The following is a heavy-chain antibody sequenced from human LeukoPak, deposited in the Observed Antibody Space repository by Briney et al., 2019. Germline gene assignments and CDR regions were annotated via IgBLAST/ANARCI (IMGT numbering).Heavy chain of an antibody. J-gene: IGHJ4*02. CDR3: AKRYYYDSSGYELDY. V-gene: IGHV4-59*01. CDR1: GGSISNYY. D-gene: IGHD3-22*01. CDR2: IYYSGST. Sequence: PSETLSLTCTVSGGSISNYYWSWIRQPPGKGLEWIGYIYYSGSTNYNPSLTSRVTISVDTSKNQFSLKLSSVTAADTAVYYCAKRYYYDSSGYELDYWGQGTLVTVSS.